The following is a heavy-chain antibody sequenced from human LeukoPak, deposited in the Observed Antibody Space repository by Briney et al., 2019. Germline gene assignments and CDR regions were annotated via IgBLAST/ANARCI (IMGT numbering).Heavy chain of an antibody. Sequence: GRSLRLSCAASGFTFSSYGMHWVRQAPGKGLEGVAVISYDGSNKYYADSVKGRFTISRDNSKNTLYLQMNSLRAEDTAVYYCATRITMVRGVMNWFDPWGQGTLVTVSS. V-gene: IGHV3-30*03. D-gene: IGHD3-10*01. CDR2: ISYDGSNK. J-gene: IGHJ5*02. CDR1: GFTFSSYG. CDR3: ATRITMVRGVMNWFDP.